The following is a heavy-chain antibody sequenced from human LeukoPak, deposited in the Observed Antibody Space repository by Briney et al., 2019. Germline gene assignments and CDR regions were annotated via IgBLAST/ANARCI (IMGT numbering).Heavy chain of an antibody. CDR2: ISGSGGST. CDR1: GFTFSSYA. D-gene: IGHD3-10*01. V-gene: IGHV3-23*01. Sequence: PGGSLRLSCAASGFTFSSYAMSWVRQAPGKGLEWVSAISGSGGSTYYADSVKGRFTISRDNSKNTLYLQMNSLRAEDTAVYYCAKVRYGSGSYYNAPYYYYGMDVWGQGTTVTVSS. J-gene: IGHJ6*02. CDR3: AKVRYGSGSYYNAPYYYYGMDV.